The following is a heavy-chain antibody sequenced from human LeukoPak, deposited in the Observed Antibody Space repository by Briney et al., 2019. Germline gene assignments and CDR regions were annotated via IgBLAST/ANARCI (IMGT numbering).Heavy chain of an antibody. J-gene: IGHJ4*02. CDR2: IYSGGST. CDR1: GFTVSSNY. CDR3: ARAYGSSWPFDY. Sequence: GGSLRLSCAASGFTVSSNYMSWVRQAPGKGLGWVSVIYSGGSTYYADSVKGRFTISRDNSKNTLYLQMNSLRAEDTAVYYCARAYGSSWPFDYWGQGTLVTVSS. D-gene: IGHD6-13*01. V-gene: IGHV3-53*01.